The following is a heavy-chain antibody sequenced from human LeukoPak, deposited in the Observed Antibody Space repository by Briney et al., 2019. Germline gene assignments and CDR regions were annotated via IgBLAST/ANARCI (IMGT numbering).Heavy chain of an antibody. V-gene: IGHV3-48*01. CDR3: ARDLHDSRRGYFQH. CDR1: GFTFSSYS. D-gene: IGHD3-22*01. Sequence: HPGGSLRLSCAASGFTFSSYSMNWVRQAPGKGLEWVSYISSSSTMYYADSVKGRFTISRDNAKNSLYLQMNSLRAEDTAVYYCARDLHDSRRGYFQHWGQGTLVTVSS. CDR2: ISSSSTM. J-gene: IGHJ1*01.